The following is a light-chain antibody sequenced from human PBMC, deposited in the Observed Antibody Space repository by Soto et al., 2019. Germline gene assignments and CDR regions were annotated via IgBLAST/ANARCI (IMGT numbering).Light chain of an antibody. CDR3: MQALQTPYT. CDR2: LGS. CDR1: QSLLHSNGCNY. V-gene: IGKV2-28*01. J-gene: IGKJ2*01. Sequence: DIVMTQSPLFLPVTPGEPASISCRSSQSLLHSNGCNYLDWYLQKPGQSPQLLINLGSNRASGVPDRFSGSGSGTDFTLKISRVEAEDVGVYYCMQALQTPYTFGQGTKLEIK.